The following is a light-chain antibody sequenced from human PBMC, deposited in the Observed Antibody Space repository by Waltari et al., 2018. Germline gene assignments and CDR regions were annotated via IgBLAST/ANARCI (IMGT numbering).Light chain of an antibody. CDR2: GAS. J-gene: IGKJ4*01. Sequence: EIVMTQSPDTLSVSPGEGVTLSCRATQSVTSNLAWYQQKAGQATRLLIYGASSRAPGIPVRVSGSGSGTEFSLTISSLQSEDFAVYYCQQYNQWPPSFGGGTKVEIK. V-gene: IGKV3-15*01. CDR1: QSVTSN. CDR3: QQYNQWPPS.